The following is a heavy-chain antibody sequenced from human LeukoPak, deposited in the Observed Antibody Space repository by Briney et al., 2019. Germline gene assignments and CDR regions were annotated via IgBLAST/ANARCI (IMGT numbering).Heavy chain of an antibody. CDR2: INYNGGPT. D-gene: IGHD3-22*01. Sequence: PGGSLRLSCAASGFTLSSFSMHWVRQSPGRVLEYVSAINYNGGPTYYADSVKGRFTLSRDNAKNSLYLQMNSLRAEDTAVYYCARDFHRRYYDSSGYNAFDIWGQGTMVTVSS. J-gene: IGHJ3*02. CDR1: GFTLSSFS. V-gene: IGHV3-64*02. CDR3: ARDFHRRYYDSSGYNAFDI.